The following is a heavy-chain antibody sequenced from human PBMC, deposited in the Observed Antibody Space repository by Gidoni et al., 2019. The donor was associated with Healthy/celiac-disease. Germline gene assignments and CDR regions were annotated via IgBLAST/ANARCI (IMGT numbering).Heavy chain of an antibody. CDR3: AREGRWLQKYYYYYMDV. CDR2: ISSSSSTI. Sequence: EVQLVESGGGLVQPGGSLRLSCAASGFTFSSYSMNWVRQAPGKGLEWVSYISSSSSTIYYADSVKGRFTISRDNAKNSLYLQMNSLRDEDTAVYYCAREGRWLQKYYYYYMDVWGKGTTVTVSS. J-gene: IGHJ6*03. D-gene: IGHD5-12*01. CDR1: GFTFSSYS. V-gene: IGHV3-48*02.